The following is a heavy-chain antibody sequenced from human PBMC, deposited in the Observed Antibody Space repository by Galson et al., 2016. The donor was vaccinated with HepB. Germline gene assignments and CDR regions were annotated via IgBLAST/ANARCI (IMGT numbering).Heavy chain of an antibody. Sequence: SLRLSCAASGFIFEDHGMSWVRLVPGKGLEWVSGINWIGGSAIYADSVKGRFTISRDSAKNSLYLQMNSLRAEDTALYYCTRNQGSGSGSCYDNWGQGTLVTVSS. CDR1: GFIFEDHG. CDR2: INWIGGSA. CDR3: TRNQGSGSGSCYDN. V-gene: IGHV3-20*04. J-gene: IGHJ4*02. D-gene: IGHD2-15*01.